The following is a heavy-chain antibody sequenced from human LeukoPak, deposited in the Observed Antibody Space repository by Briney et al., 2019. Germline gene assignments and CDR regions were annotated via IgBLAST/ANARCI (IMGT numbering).Heavy chain of an antibody. CDR3: ARGLTYSTQSAPE. V-gene: IGHV4-4*02. Sequence: SETLSLTRAGSGVSISSNNWWSWVRQPPGKGLEWIGEIYHSGSTKYNTSLTSRVTISVDKSKNQLSLKVNSLTAADTAVYYCARGLTYSTQSAPEWGQGTLVTVSS. J-gene: IGHJ4*02. CDR1: GVSISSNNW. CDR2: IYHSGST. D-gene: IGHD6-13*01.